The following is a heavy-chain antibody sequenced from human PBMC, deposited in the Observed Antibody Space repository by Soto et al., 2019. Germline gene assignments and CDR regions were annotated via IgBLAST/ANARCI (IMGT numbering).Heavy chain of an antibody. D-gene: IGHD3-22*01. V-gene: IGHV3-33*01. J-gene: IGHJ5*02. CDR2: IWYDGSNK. CDR3: ARENYDGSGSRALAP. CDR1: GFTFSSYG. Sequence: GGSLRLSCAASGFTFSSYGMHWVRQAPGKGLEWVAVIWYDGSNKYYADSVKGRFTISRDNSKNTLYLQMNSLRAEDTAVYYCARENYDGSGSRALAPWGQGTLVPVSS.